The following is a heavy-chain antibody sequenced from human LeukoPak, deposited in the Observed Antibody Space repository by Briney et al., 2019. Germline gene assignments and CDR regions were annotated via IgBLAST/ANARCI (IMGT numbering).Heavy chain of an antibody. D-gene: IGHD3-9*01. J-gene: IGHJ4*02. V-gene: IGHV4-39*01. CDR2: IYHSGST. Sequence: PSETLSLTCTVSGGSIGSTTHYWGWIRQPPGKGLEWIGSIYHSGSTFHNPSLKSRVTMSVDTSKNQFSLKLSSVTAADTAVYYCARQFYDILTGYNFDCWGQGTLVTVSS. CDR1: GGSIGSTTHY. CDR3: ARQFYDILTGYNFDC.